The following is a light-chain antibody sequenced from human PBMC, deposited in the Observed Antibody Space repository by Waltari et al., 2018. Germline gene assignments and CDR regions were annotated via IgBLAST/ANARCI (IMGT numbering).Light chain of an antibody. V-gene: IGLV2-14*01. CDR2: GVS. CDR1: STAFGSYKS. CDR3: SSQTTTYTWV. Sequence: QSAPTQPPSVSGSPGQAVTISCTGTSTAFGSYKSVSWYQQYPGKAPKLVIYGVSNRPSGVSHRFSGSKSGNTASLTISGLQAEDEADYYCSSQTTTYTWVFGGGTRLTVL. J-gene: IGLJ3*02.